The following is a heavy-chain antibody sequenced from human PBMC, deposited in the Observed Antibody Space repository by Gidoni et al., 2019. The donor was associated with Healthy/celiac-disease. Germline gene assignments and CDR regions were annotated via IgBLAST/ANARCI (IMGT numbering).Heavy chain of an antibody. CDR3: ARDTRTERVTTQY. D-gene: IGHD4-17*01. CDR1: GYTFTVYS. V-gene: IGHV1-2*06. CDR2: INPNRGGT. Sequence: QVQLVQSGAEVKKPGASVKVSCKASGYTFTVYSMHWVLQGPGQGLEWMGRINPNRGGTNYAQKFQGRVTMTRDTSISTAYMELSRLRSDDTAVYYCARDTRTERVTTQYWGQGTLVTVSS. J-gene: IGHJ4*02.